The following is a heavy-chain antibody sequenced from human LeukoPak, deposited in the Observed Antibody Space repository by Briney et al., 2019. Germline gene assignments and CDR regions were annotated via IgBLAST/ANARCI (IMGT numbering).Heavy chain of an antibody. CDR1: GFTFSSYW. V-gene: IGHV3-7*01. J-gene: IGHJ6*03. D-gene: IGHD6-13*01. Sequence: GGSLRLSCAASGFTFSSYWMSWVRQAPGKGLEWVANIKQDGSEKYYVDSVKGRFTISRDNAKNSLYLQMNSLRAEDTAVYYCARTPAAGTFYYYYMDVWGKGTTVTVSS. CDR2: IKQDGSEK. CDR3: ARTPAAGTFYYYYMDV.